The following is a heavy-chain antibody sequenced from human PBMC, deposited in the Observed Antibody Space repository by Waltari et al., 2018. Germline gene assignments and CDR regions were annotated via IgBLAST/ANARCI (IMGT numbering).Heavy chain of an antibody. D-gene: IGHD7-27*01. CDR2: ISSSSSYI. Sequence: EVQLVESGGGLVKPGGSLSLSCAASGFTFSSYSMNWVRQAPGKGLEWVSSISSSSSYIYYADSVKGRFTISRDNAKNSLYLQMNSLRAEDTAVYYCARDLLGPIDYWGQGTLVTVSS. CDR1: GFTFSSYS. V-gene: IGHV3-21*01. J-gene: IGHJ4*02. CDR3: ARDLLGPIDY.